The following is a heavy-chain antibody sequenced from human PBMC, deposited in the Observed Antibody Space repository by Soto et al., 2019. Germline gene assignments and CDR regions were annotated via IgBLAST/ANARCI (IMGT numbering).Heavy chain of an antibody. V-gene: IGHV4-61*01. Sequence: PSETLSLTCTVSGGSVSSGSYYWSWIRQPPGKGLEWIGYIYYSGSTYYADSVKGRFTISRDNSKNTLYLQMNSLRAEDTAVYYCAKNTGTSFSPFDYWGQGTLVTVSS. D-gene: IGHD1-7*01. J-gene: IGHJ4*02. CDR2: IYYSGST. CDR1: GGSVSSGSYY. CDR3: AKNTGTSFSPFDY.